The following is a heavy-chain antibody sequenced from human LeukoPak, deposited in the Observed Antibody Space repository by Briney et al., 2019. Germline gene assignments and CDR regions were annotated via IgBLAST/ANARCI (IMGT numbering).Heavy chain of an antibody. Sequence: GLEWVGRIKRKPDGRTTDYAAPVKGRFTISRDDSQNTAYLQMNSLKTEDTGVYYCTAVRWSGSFDYWGQGILVTVSS. CDR2: IKRKPDGRTT. V-gene: IGHV3-15*01. CDR3: TAVRWSGSFDY. D-gene: IGHD1-26*01. J-gene: IGHJ4*02.